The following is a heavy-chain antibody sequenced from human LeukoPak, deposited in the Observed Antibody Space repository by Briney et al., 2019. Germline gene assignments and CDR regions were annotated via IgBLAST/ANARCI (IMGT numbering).Heavy chain of an antibody. Sequence: SETLSLTCTVSGGSISSGSYYWSWIRQPAGKGLEWIGRIYTSGSTNYNPSLKSRVTISVDTSKNQFSLKLSCVTAADTAVYYCATSGGYYDILTGYYTSYFDYWGQGTLVTVSS. J-gene: IGHJ4*02. V-gene: IGHV4-61*02. CDR1: GGSISSGSYY. D-gene: IGHD3-9*01. CDR3: ATSGGYYDILTGYYTSYFDY. CDR2: IYTSGST.